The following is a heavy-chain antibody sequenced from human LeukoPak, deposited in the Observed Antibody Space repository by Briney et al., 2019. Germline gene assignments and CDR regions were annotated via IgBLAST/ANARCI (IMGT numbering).Heavy chain of an antibody. CDR3: ARGRVSSSTWYSTYYYYFYMDV. J-gene: IGHJ6*03. D-gene: IGHD6-13*01. CDR2: IRST. V-gene: IGHV4-34*01. CDR1: GGSFSGYY. Sequence: PSETLSLTCAVYGGSFSGYYWSWIRQPPGKGLEWIGEIRSTNYNPSLNSRVTISRDTSKNHFSLELSSATAADTAVYFCARGRVSSSTWYSTYYYYFYMDVWGKGTTVTVSS.